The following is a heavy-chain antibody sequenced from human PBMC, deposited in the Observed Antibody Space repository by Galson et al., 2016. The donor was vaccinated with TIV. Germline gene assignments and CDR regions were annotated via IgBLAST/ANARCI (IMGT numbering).Heavy chain of an antibody. V-gene: IGHV3-7*01. Sequence: SLRLSCAASGFSFRSYWMSWVRQAPGKGLQWVANIKEDGSEIYYVDSVKGRFTISRDNSKNTVYLQMDSLRAEDTAVYYCARDQNYYDSSGYHLGRWGGGFDIWGQGTMVTVSS. CDR1: GFSFRSYW. D-gene: IGHD3-22*01. CDR3: ARDQNYYDSSGYHLGRWGGGFDI. J-gene: IGHJ3*02. CDR2: IKEDGSEI.